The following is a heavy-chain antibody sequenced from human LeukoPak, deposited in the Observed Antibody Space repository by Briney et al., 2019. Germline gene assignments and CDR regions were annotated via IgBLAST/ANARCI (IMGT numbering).Heavy chain of an antibody. CDR1: GGSISSSSYY. CDR2: IYYSGST. D-gene: IGHD3-16*01. Sequence: SETLSLTCTVSGGSISSSSYYWGWIRQPPGKGLEWIGSIYYSGSTYYNPSLKSRVTISVDTSKNQFSLKLSSVTAADTAVYYCARDWGAGAFDIWGQGTMVTVSS. CDR3: ARDWGAGAFDI. V-gene: IGHV4-39*07. J-gene: IGHJ3*02.